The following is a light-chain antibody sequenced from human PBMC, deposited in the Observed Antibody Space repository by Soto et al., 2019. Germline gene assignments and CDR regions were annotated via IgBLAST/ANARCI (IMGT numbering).Light chain of an antibody. CDR3: QHYRSSHPPT. V-gene: IGKV3-20*01. CDR1: QSVSSSY. Sequence: EIVLTQSPGTLSLSPGERATLSCRASQSVSSSYLAWYQQKPGQAPRLLIYGASSRATGIPDRFSGSGSGTDFNLTIRRMEPEDFAVYYCQHYRSSHPPTCGGGTKVDI. CDR2: GAS. J-gene: IGKJ4*01.